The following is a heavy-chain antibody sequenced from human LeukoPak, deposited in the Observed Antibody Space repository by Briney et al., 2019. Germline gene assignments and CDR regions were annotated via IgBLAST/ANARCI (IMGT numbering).Heavy chain of an antibody. J-gene: IGHJ4*02. CDR2: IYYSGST. CDR3: ARGTNSDYYDYVWGSYPVNYFDY. CDR1: GGSISNYY. Sequence: SETLSLTCTVSGGSISNYYWSWIRQPPGKGLEWIGYIYYSGSTNYNPSLKSRVTISVDTSKNQFSLKLSSVTAADTAVYYCARGTNSDYYDYVWGSYPVNYFDYWGQGTLVTVSS. V-gene: IGHV4-59*01. D-gene: IGHD3-16*02.